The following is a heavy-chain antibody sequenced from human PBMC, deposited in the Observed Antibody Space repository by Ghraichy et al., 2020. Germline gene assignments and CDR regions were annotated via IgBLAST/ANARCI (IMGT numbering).Heavy chain of an antibody. CDR2: ISGSGGST. V-gene: IGHV3-23*01. J-gene: IGHJ6*03. D-gene: IGHD6-13*01. CDR3: DSIGAAGFIDYYYYMDV. CDR1: GFTFSSYA. Sequence: LSLTCAASGFTFSSYAMSWVRQAPGKGLEWVSAISGSGGSTYYADSVKGRFTISRDNSKNTLYLQMNSLRAEDTAVYYCDSIGAAGFIDYYYYMDVWGKGTTVTVSS.